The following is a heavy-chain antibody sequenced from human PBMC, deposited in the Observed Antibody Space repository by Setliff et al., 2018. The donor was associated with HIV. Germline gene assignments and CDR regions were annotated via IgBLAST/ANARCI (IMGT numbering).Heavy chain of an antibody. CDR2: IIPIFGTA. Sequence: EASVKVSCKASGGTFSSYAISWVRQAPGQGLEWMGGIIPIFGTANYAQKFQGRVTITADESTSTAYMELSSLRSEDTAVYYCAIPFMTNGDYIFDYWGQGTLVTVSS. V-gene: IGHV1-69*13. CDR3: AIPFMTNGDYIFDY. J-gene: IGHJ4*02. CDR1: GGTFSSYA. D-gene: IGHD4-17*01.